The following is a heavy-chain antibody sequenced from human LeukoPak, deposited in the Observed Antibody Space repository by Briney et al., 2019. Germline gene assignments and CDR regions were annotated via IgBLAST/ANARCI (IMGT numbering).Heavy chain of an antibody. CDR2: IYTSGST. J-gene: IGHJ4*02. CDR3: ARHKIDWRSGGSPKQFYFDY. D-gene: IGHD2-15*01. Sequence: SETLSLTCTVSGGSISSYYWSWIRQPAGKGLEWIGRIYTSGSTNYNPSLKSRVTMSVDTSKNQFSLKLSSVTAADTAVYYCARHKIDWRSGGSPKQFYFDYWGQGTLVTVSS. V-gene: IGHV4-4*07. CDR1: GGSISSYY.